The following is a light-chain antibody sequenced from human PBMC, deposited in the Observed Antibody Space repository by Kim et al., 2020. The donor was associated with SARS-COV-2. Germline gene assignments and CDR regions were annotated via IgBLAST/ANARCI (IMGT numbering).Light chain of an antibody. J-gene: IGKJ4*01. CDR3: QHYGRSLT. V-gene: IGKV3-20*01. CDR2: DAS. Sequence: EFVLTQSPGTLSLSPGERATLSCRASQTVSDTYLAWFQQKTGQAPRLLIFDASNRATGIPDRFSGSGSGTDFTLTIARLEPEDFAVYYCQHYGRSLTFGGGTKVDIK. CDR1: QTVSDTY.